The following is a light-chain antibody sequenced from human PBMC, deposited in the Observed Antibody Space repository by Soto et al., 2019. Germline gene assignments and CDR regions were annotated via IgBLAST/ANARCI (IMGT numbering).Light chain of an antibody. CDR3: QQRSNWPPIT. Sequence: EIVLTQSRSTLSLSPGPTPTLACRASQSISNYLAWYQHKPCQAPRLLXFDASNRATGIPARFSGSGSGTDFTLTISSLEPEDFAVYYCQQRSNWPPITFGQGTRLEIK. CDR1: QSISNY. V-gene: IGKV3-11*01. CDR2: DAS. J-gene: IGKJ5*01.